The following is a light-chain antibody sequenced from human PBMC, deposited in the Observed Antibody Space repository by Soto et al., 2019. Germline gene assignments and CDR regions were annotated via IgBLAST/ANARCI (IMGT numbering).Light chain of an antibody. V-gene: IGKV4-1*01. Sequence: DIVMTQSPDSLAVSLGERATINCKSSQSVLCSSSNRNYLAWYQQKPGQPPKLLIYWASTRESGVPDRFSGSGSGTDFTLTISSLQADDVAVYYCQQYYSRPPWTFGQGTKVEIK. J-gene: IGKJ1*01. CDR2: WAS. CDR3: QQYYSRPPWT. CDR1: QSVLCSSSNRNY.